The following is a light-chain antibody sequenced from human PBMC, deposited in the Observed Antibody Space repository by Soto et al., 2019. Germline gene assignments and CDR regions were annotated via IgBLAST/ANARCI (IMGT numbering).Light chain of an antibody. CDR2: AAS. V-gene: IGKV1-39*01. J-gene: IGKJ1*01. Sequence: DIQMTQSPSSLSASVGDRVTITCRASQSITNSLNWYQQKPGKAPKLLIYAASSLESGVPSRFSGSGSGTDFTLTVSSLQPEDFAIYYCQQSSNTPWTFGQGTKVEIK. CDR3: QQSSNTPWT. CDR1: QSITNS.